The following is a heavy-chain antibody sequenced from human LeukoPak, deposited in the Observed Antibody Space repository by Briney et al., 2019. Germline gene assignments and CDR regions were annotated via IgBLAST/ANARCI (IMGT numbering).Heavy chain of an antibody. V-gene: IGHV1-2*02. CDR2: INPNTGVT. CDR1: GYTFTGYY. D-gene: IGHD2-21*02. CDR3: ARSYCGGDCYWTIDY. Sequence: ASVKVSCKASGYTFTGYYMHWVRQAPGQGLTWMGWINPNTGVTNYAQKFQGRVTMTRATSINTAYMELDRLTSDDTAIYYCARSYCGGDCYWTIDYWGQGTLVTASS. J-gene: IGHJ4*02.